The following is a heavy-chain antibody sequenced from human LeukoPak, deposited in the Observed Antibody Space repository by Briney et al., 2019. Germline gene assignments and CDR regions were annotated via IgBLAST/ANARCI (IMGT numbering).Heavy chain of an antibody. CDR1: GFTFSSYR. CDR2: ISSDGSNT. CDR3: PRDRTGFLDNGFDY. D-gene: IGHD2-8*02. V-gene: IGHV3-30*04. Sequence: TGGSLRLSCAASGFTFSSYRMHWVRQAPGKGLEWVSDISSDGSNTYYAESVKGRFTISRDSSKNTVYPQMSSLRLEDTAVYYCPRDRTGFLDNGFDYWVRGILVTVSS. J-gene: IGHJ4*02.